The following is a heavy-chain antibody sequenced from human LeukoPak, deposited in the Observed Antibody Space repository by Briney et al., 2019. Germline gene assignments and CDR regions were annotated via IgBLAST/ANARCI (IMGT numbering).Heavy chain of an antibody. CDR2: IYYSGST. CDR1: GGSFSSYY. J-gene: IGHJ4*02. D-gene: IGHD3-22*01. Sequence: SETLSLTCAVYGGSFSSYYWSWIRQPPGKGLEWIGYIYYSGSTNYNPSLKSRVTISVDTSKNQFSLKLRSVTAADTAVYYCARVTGYMIVDYFDYWGQGTLVTVSS. V-gene: IGHV4-59*01. CDR3: ARVTGYMIVDYFDY.